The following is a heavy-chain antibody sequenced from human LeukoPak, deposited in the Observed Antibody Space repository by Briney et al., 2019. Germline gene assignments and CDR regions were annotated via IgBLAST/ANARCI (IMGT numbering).Heavy chain of an antibody. Sequence: ASVKVSCKASAYTFTSYDMHWVRQAPGQGLEWMGIINPSGGYTSYTNYAQKFQGRVTMTRDMSTSTVYMELSSLRSEDTAVYYCARDYQGLDYWGQGTLVTVSS. J-gene: IGHJ4*02. CDR3: ARDYQGLDY. V-gene: IGHV1-46*01. CDR1: AYTFTSYD. CDR2: INPSGGYT. D-gene: IGHD2-2*01.